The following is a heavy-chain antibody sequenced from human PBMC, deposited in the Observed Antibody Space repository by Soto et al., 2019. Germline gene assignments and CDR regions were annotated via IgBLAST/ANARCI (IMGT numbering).Heavy chain of an antibody. V-gene: IGHV3-23*01. CDR1: GFTFGSYA. CDR3: AKAKYSGYDISLNFDY. D-gene: IGHD5-12*01. Sequence: EVQLLESGGGLVQPGGSLRLSCAVSGFTFGSYAMSWVRQAPGKGLEWVSGIGGSGGSTYYADSVKGRFTSSRDNSKNTLYLQMNSLRVEDTAVHYCAKAKYSGYDISLNFDYWGQGTLATVSS. CDR2: IGGSGGST. J-gene: IGHJ4*02.